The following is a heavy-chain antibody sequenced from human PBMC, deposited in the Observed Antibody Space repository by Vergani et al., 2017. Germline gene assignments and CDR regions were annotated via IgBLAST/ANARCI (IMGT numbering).Heavy chain of an antibody. D-gene: IGHD6-19*01. Sequence: QAQLQESGPGLVKPSETLFLTCTVSADSISSGSYYWGWIRQPPGKSLEWIGSIYYSGLTYYNPSLKSRVAISVDTSKNQFSLKVTPVTAADTAVYFCARQRPGSGWSPGDFDDWGQGILVTVSS. J-gene: IGHJ4*02. CDR3: ARQRPGSGWSPGDFDD. V-gene: IGHV4-39*01. CDR1: ADSISSGSYY. CDR2: IYYSGLT.